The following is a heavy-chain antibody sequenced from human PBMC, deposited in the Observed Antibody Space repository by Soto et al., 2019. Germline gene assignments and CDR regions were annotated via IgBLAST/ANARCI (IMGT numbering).Heavy chain of an antibody. J-gene: IGHJ3*02. CDR2: TVANNGYT. Sequence: QVQLVQSGIEVKNPGASVKVSCKASGYAFTSFGISWVRQAPGQGLEWMGWTVANNGYTKYAQNLQGRVTLITDTSKSKAYMELRSLMYDDTAVYYCARCSGGTCYASYAFGIWGQGTIVTVSS. CDR3: ARCSGGTCYASYAFGI. CDR1: GYAFTSFG. V-gene: IGHV1-18*01. D-gene: IGHD2-15*01.